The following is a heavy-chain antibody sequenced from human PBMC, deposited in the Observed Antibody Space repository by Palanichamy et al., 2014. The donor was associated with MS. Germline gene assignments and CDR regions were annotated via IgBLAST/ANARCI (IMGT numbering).Heavy chain of an antibody. V-gene: IGHV3-53*02. CDR1: GFTVSSNY. D-gene: IGHD1-1*01. CDR2: IYSGGST. CDR3: ARDPXNWNGPGDY. Sequence: EVQLVETGGGLIQPGGSLRLSCAASGFTVSSNYMSWVRQAPGKGLEWVSVIYSGGSTYYADSVKGRFTISRDNSKNTLYLQMNSLRAEDTAVYYCARDPXNWNGPGDYWGQGTLVTVSS. J-gene: IGHJ4*02.